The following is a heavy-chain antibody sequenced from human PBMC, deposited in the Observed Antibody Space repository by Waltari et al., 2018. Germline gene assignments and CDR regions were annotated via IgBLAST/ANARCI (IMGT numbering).Heavy chain of an antibody. CDR1: GHSIRSEYF. CDR2: THHDGTT. D-gene: IGHD6-19*01. J-gene: IGHJ4*02. V-gene: IGHV4-38-2*01. Sequence: QVQLQESGPGLVKPSETLSLTCAVFGHSIRSEYFWGWIRQPPGKGLEWMGTTHHDGTTFSSPSLQNRITISLDTSNNQFSLRLRSMTAADTAVYYCAAVAWHYSVRIDYWGQGTLVTVSS. CDR3: AAVAWHYSVRIDY.